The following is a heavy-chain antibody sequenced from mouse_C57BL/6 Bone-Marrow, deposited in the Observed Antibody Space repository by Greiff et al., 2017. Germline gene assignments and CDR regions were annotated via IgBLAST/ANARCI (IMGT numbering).Heavy chain of an antibody. CDR2: ISRGGDYT. Sequence: LKQSGAGLVKPGGSLKLSCAASGFTFSSYAMSWVRQTPEKRLEWVAYISRGGDYTYYADTVKGRFTISRDNASNTLYLQMSSLKSEDADMCYSTGPYVHYAMDYWGQGTSVTVSS. J-gene: IGHJ4*01. CDR3: TGPYVHYAMDY. CDR1: GFTFSSYA. V-gene: IGHV5-9-1*02. D-gene: IGHD2-14*01.